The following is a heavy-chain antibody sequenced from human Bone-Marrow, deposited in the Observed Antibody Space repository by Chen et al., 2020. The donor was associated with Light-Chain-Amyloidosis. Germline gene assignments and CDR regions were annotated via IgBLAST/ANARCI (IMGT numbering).Heavy chain of an antibody. CDR2: INPRSGGT. CDR1: GYTFTDYY. D-gene: IGHD4-17*01. V-gene: IGHV1-2*02. J-gene: IGHJ4*02. Sequence: VSGYTFTDYYIHWVRQAPGQGLEWMGWINPRSGGTDYAQKFQGGVILTTDTSVNTAYMEVTSLRSDDTAIYYCARLFSGDDYGEAYFDFWGQGTLVTVSS. CDR3: ARLFSGDDYGEAYFDF.